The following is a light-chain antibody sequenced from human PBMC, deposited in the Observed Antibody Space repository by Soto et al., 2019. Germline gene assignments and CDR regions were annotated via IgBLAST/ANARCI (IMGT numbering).Light chain of an antibody. CDR3: QQYNSYSL. CDR1: QSISSW. J-gene: IGKJ4*01. CDR2: DAS. Sequence: DIQMTQSPSTLSASVGDRVTITCRASQSISSWLAWYQQKPGKAPKLLIYDASSLESGVPSRFSGGGSGTEFTLTISSLQPDDFATYYCQQYNSYSLFGGGTKVEIK. V-gene: IGKV1-5*01.